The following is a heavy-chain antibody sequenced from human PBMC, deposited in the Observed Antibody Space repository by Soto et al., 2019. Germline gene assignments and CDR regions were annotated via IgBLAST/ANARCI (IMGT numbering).Heavy chain of an antibody. V-gene: IGHV1-69*06. J-gene: IGHJ6*02. CDR2: IIPIFGTA. Sequence: ASVKVSCKASGGTFSSYAISWVRQAPGQGLEWMGGIIPIFGTANYAQKFQGRVTITADKSTSTAYMELSSLRSEDTAVYYCARHPAAKGHYYYYGMDVWGQGTTVTVSS. CDR1: GGTFSSYA. D-gene: IGHD2-2*01. CDR3: ARHPAAKGHYYYYGMDV.